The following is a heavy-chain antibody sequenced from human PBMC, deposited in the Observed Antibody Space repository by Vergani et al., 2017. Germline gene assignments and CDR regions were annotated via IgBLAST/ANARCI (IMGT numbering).Heavy chain of an antibody. CDR3: AKVLDDSRSWYGGFDY. V-gene: IGHV3-23*01. Sequence: EVQLLESGGGLVQPGGSLRLSCAASGFTFSSYAMSWVRQAPGKGLEWVSAISGSGGSTYYADSVKGRFTISRDNSKNTLYLQMNSLRAEDTAVYYCAKVLDDSRSWYGGFDYWGQGTLVTVSS. CDR1: GFTFSSYA. J-gene: IGHJ4*02. D-gene: IGHD6-13*01. CDR2: ISGSGGST.